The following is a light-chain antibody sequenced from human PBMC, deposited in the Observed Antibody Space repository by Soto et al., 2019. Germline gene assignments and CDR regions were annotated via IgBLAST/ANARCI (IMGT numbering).Light chain of an antibody. V-gene: IGLV1-47*01. CDR1: SSNIASYS. Sequence: QSALTQPPSASGTPGQTVTISCSGSSSNIASYSVYWYQHLPGTAPKLLIYENDQRPSGVPDRFSGSKSDTSASLAIAGLRSGDEADYYCAAWDDSLTVLFGGGTKVTVL. J-gene: IGLJ3*02. CDR3: AAWDDSLTVL. CDR2: END.